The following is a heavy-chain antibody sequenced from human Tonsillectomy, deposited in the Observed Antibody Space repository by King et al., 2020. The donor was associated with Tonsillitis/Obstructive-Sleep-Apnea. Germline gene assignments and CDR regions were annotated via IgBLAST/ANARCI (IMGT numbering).Heavy chain of an antibody. V-gene: IGHV4-34*01. CDR1: GGSFSGYY. J-gene: IGHJ4*02. CDR3: ARTADDSVVVPAARYCDY. CDR2: INHSGST. D-gene: IGHD2-2*01. Sequence: VQLQQWGAGLLKPSETLSLTCAVYGGSFSGYYWSWIRQPPGKGLEWIGEINHSGSTNYNPSLKSRVTISVDTTKNQFSLKLSSVTAADTAVYYCARTADDSVVVPAARYCDYWRQGTLVTVSS.